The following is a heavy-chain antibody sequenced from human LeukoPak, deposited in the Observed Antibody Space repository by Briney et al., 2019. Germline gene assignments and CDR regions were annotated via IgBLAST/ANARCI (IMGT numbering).Heavy chain of an antibody. D-gene: IGHD4-17*01. V-gene: IGHV4-4*02. J-gene: IGHJ4*02. CDR2: IRHSGST. CDR1: GGSISYGYW. Sequence: PSGTLSLTCAVSGGSISYGYWWSWVRQPPGKGLEWIGEIRHSGSTNYNPSLKSRVTISVDKSKNQFSLELSSVTAADTAVYYCARNGYYSADYWGQGTLVTVSS. CDR3: ARNGYYSADY.